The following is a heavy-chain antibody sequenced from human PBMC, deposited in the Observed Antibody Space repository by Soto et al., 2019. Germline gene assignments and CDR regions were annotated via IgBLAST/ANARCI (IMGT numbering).Heavy chain of an antibody. Sequence: PSETLSLTCTVSGVSVSGGGFYWAWIRQPPGKGLEWIGFGSYSGTTNYKPSLKSRVTISLDTSRNLFSLKVTSLTAADTAFYYCATGATESQYDYWGQGTLVTVSS. CDR2: GSYSGTT. V-gene: IGHV4-61*08. J-gene: IGHJ4*02. CDR3: ATGATESQYDY. CDR1: GVSVSGGGFY.